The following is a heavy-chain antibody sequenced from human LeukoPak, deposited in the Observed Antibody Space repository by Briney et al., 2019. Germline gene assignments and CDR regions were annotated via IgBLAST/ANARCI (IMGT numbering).Heavy chain of an antibody. Sequence: KPSETLSLTCTVSGFSISSGYYWAWIRQPPGKGLEWIGSVYHTGGTYYNPSLKSRVTISVDTSRNQFSLRLSSVTAADTAVYYCAREEGATQDANWGQGTLVTVSS. J-gene: IGHJ4*02. CDR2: VYHTGGT. D-gene: IGHD1-26*01. CDR1: GFSISSGYY. CDR3: AREEGATQDAN. V-gene: IGHV4-38-2*02.